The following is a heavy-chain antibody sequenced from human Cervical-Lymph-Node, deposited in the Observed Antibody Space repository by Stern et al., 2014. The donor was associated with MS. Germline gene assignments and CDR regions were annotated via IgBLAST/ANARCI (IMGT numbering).Heavy chain of an antibody. CDR2: INSDGSR. Sequence: EVQLVESGGGLVQPGGSLRLSWAGFNFRSYWMHWVRQAPGKGLVWVACINSDGSRRYADSVKGRFTISRDNAKNTMYLQMSSLRVEDTAVYYCARGVVSVSTLGDYYYGMDVWGQGTTVTVSS. J-gene: IGHJ6*01. V-gene: IGHV3-74*01. CDR3: ARGVVSVSTLGDYYYGMDV. CDR1: FNFRSYW. D-gene: IGHD2-2*01.